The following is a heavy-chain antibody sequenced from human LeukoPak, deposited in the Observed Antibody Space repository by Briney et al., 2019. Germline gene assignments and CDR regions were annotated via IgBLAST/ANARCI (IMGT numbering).Heavy chain of an antibody. D-gene: IGHD2-8*02. Sequence: GKSLRLSCATSGFTFSSYAMHWFRQAPGKGLDWVAVIWNDGSRTEYGTSVNGRFIISRDNSKNTVFLQVNTLRAEDTAVYYCARDLGVLRTEEAHPDSWLDPWGQGTLVTVSS. CDR1: GFTFSSYA. V-gene: IGHV3-33*01. J-gene: IGHJ5*02. CDR3: ARDLGVLRTEEAHPDSWLDP. CDR2: IWNDGSRT.